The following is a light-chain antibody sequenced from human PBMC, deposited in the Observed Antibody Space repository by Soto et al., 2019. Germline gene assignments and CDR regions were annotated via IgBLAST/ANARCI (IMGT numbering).Light chain of an antibody. CDR3: QSYDSSVSAYV. Sequence: QSALTQPASVSGSPGQSTTISCTGTSSDVGGYRYVSWYQQHPGKAPKLLIYQFSNRPSGISNRFSAAKSANTASLTISGLRAEDEADYYRQSYDSSVSAYVFGTGTKGTVL. CDR2: QFS. V-gene: IGLV2-14*01. CDR1: SSDVGGYRY. J-gene: IGLJ1*01.